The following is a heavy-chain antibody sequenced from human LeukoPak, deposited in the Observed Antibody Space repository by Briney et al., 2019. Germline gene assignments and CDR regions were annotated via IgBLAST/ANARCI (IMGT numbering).Heavy chain of an antibody. D-gene: IGHD3-10*01. CDR2: IDNDGTDT. V-gene: IGHV3-74*01. CDR1: GFTFNSYW. Sequence: GESLRLSCGASGFTFNSYWFHWVRQAPGKGLVWVSRIDNDGTDTIYADSVKGRFAISRDNAKNSLYLQMNSLRAEDTAVYYCARGYTYYYGSGTFDPWGQGTLVTVSS. J-gene: IGHJ5*02. CDR3: ARGYTYYYGSGTFDP.